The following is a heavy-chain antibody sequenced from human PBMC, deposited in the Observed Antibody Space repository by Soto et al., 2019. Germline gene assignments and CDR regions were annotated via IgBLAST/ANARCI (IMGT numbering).Heavy chain of an antibody. CDR1: GFTFSSYW. CDR3: ARGGNDYSSTYYYYGMDV. V-gene: IGHV3-7*01. CDR2: IKQDGSEK. D-gene: IGHD4-4*01. Sequence: GGSLRLSCAASGFTFSSYWMSWVRQAPGKGLEWVANIKQDGSEKYYVDSVKGRFTISRDNAKNSLYLQMNSLRAEDTAVYYCARGGNDYSSTYYYYGMDVWAKGPRSPSP. J-gene: IGHJ6*02.